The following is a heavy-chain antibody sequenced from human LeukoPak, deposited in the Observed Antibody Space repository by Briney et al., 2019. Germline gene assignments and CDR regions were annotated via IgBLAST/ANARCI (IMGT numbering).Heavy chain of an antibody. V-gene: IGHV1-2*02. D-gene: IGHD3-22*01. Sequence: ASGKVSCKASGYTFTGYYMHWVRQAPGQGLEWMGWINPNSGGTNYAQKVQGRVTMTRDTSISTAYMELSRLRSDGTAVYYCANLYDSSGYYFDYWGQGTLVSVSS. CDR1: GYTFTGYY. J-gene: IGHJ4*02. CDR3: ANLYDSSGYYFDY. CDR2: INPNSGGT.